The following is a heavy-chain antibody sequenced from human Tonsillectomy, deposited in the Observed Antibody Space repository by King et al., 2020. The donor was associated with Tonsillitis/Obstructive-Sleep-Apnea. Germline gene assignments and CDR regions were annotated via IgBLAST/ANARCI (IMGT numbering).Heavy chain of an antibody. Sequence: EGQLVQSGGGVVQPGGSLRLSCAASGFTFDDYAMHWVRQAPGKGLEWVSLISGDGGYIYYADSVKGRFTISRDNRKNSPYLQMNSLRTEDTALYYCVKEKEHSPCYGFDNWGQGTLVTVSS. CDR2: ISGDGGYI. D-gene: IGHD1/OR15-1a*01. V-gene: IGHV3-43*02. J-gene: IGHJ3*02. CDR3: VKEKEHSPCYGFDN. CDR1: GFTFDDYA.